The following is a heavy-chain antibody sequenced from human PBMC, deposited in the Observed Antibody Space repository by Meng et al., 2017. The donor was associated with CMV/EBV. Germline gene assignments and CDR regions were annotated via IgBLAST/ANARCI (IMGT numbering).Heavy chain of an antibody. V-gene: IGHV4-59*01. CDR3: ASYIVVVPAAIGD. CDR1: GGSISSYY. D-gene: IGHD2-2*01. J-gene: IGHJ4*02. CDR2: IYYSGCT. Sequence: SETLSLTCTVSGGSISSYYWSWIRQPPGKGLEWIGYIYYSGCTNYNPSLKSRVTISVDTSKNQFSLKLSSVTAADTAVYYCASYIVVVPAAIGDWGQGTLVTVSS.